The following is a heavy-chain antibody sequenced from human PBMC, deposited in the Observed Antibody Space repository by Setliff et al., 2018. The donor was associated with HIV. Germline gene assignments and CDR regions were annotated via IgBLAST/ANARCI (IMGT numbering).Heavy chain of an antibody. CDR1: GYTFTSYG. J-gene: IGHJ3*02. D-gene: IGHD3-3*01. CDR3: AREYYDFWSGYSDAFHI. CDR2: ISAYNGNT. V-gene: IGHV1-18*01. Sequence: GASVKVTCKASGYTFTSYGISWVRQAPGQGLEWMGWISAYNGNTNYAQTLQGRVTMTTDTSTSTAYMELRSLRSDDTAVYYCAREYYDFWSGYSDAFHIWDQGTMVTVSS.